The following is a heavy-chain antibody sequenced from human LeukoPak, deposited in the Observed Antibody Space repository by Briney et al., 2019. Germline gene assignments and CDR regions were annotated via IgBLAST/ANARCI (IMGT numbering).Heavy chain of an antibody. CDR3: ARGVEPLAATTLAY. Sequence: GGSLRLSRSASGFTVITNHMTWVRQAPGKGLKWVSVLYSDGNTKYADSVQGRFTISRDNSKNTLYLEMNSLSPDDTAVYYCARGVEPLAATTLAYWGQGTLVTVSS. V-gene: IGHV3-53*01. D-gene: IGHD2-15*01. CDR2: LYSDGNT. CDR1: GFTVITNH. J-gene: IGHJ4*02.